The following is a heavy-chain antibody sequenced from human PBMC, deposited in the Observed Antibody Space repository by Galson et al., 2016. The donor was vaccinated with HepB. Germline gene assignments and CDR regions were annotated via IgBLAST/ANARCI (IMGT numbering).Heavy chain of an antibody. CDR2: INHAGST. Sequence: SETLSLTCDVYGGSLSPHYWSWIRQPPGKGLEWIAEINHAGSTNYNPSLKSRATISKDTSKTQVSLKLTSVTAAETALYYCTRLGYAAFGNFFVYWGQGTLVAVSS. V-gene: IGHV4-34*01. CDR1: GGSLSPHY. CDR3: TRLGYAAFGNFFVY. D-gene: IGHD5-12*01. J-gene: IGHJ4*02.